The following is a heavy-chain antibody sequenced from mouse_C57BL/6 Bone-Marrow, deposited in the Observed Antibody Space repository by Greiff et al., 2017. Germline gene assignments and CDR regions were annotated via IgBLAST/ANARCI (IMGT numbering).Heavy chain of an antibody. CDR3: ARAGTGTSWFAY. V-gene: IGHV3-6*01. J-gene: IGHJ3*01. CDR1: GYSITSGYY. CDR2: ISYDGSN. D-gene: IGHD4-1*01. Sequence: VQLKESGPGLVKPSQSLSLTCSVTGYSITSGYYWNWIRQFPGNKLEWMGYISYDGSNNYNPSLKNRISITRDTSKNQFFLKLNSVTTEDTATYYCARAGTGTSWFAYWGQGTLVTVSA.